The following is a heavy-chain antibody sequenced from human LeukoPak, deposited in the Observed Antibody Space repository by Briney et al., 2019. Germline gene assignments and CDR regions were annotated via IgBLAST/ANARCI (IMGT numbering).Heavy chain of an antibody. CDR1: GFTFSGYS. CDR2: ISSSSNYI. Sequence: GGSLRLSCAASGFTFSGYSMNWVRQAPGKGLEWVSSISSSSNYIYYAFSVKGRFTISRDNAKNSLYLQMNSLRAEDTAVYYCARVGSSWYEDYWGQGTLVTVSS. D-gene: IGHD6-13*01. V-gene: IGHV3-21*01. J-gene: IGHJ4*02. CDR3: ARVGSSWYEDY.